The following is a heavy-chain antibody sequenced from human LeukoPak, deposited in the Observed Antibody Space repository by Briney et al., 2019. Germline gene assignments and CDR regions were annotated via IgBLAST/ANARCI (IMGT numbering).Heavy chain of an antibody. CDR2: INAGNDNT. J-gene: IGHJ5*02. Sequence: ASVKGSCKGSGYTFTSYAMHWVRQAPGQRLEWMGWINAGNDNTKYSQKFQSRVTITRDTSASTAYMELNSLRSEDTAVYYCARDLGYCTGGTCYPNWFDPWGQGTLVTVSS. CDR1: GYTFTSYA. CDR3: ARDLGYCTGGTCYPNWFDP. D-gene: IGHD2-15*01. V-gene: IGHV1-3*01.